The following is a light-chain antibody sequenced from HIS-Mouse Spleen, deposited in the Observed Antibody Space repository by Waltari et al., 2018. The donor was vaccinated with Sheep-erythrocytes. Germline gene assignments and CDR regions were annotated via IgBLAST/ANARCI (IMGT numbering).Light chain of an antibody. CDR2: WAS. J-gene: IGKJ4*01. V-gene: IGKV2-28*01. Sequence: DIVMTQSPLSLPVTPGEPASISCRSSQSLLHSNGYNYLDWYLQKPGQPPKLLIYWASTRESGVPDRFSGSGSGTDFTLTISSLQAEDVAVYYCQQYYSTLLTFGGGTKVEIK. CDR1: QSLLHSNGYNY. CDR3: QQYYSTLLT.